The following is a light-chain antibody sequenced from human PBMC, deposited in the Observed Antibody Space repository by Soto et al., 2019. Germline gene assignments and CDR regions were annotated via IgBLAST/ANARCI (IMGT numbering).Light chain of an antibody. CDR3: QQNGSFPLT. J-gene: IGKJ5*01. CDR2: SAS. Sequence: EIVLTQSPGTLSLSPGERATLSCRASQSLSGGYLAWFQQKPGQTPRLLIYSASNRATGIPDRFSGGGSGTVFTLTISRLEPEDFVVYYCQQNGSFPLTFGQGTRLEIK. CDR1: QSLSGGY. V-gene: IGKV3-20*01.